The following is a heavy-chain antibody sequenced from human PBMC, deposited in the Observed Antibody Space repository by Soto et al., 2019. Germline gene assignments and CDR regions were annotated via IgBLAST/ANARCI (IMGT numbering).Heavy chain of an antibody. J-gene: IGHJ6*02. CDR1: GGTFSSYA. CDR3: AAAAGTPYYYYGMDV. Sequence: SVKVSCKASGGTFSSYAISWVRQAPGQGLEWMGWIIPSSGTTNYAQKFQERVTITRDMSTSTAYMELSSLRSEDTAVYYCAAAAGTPYYYYGMDVWGQGTAVTVSS. D-gene: IGHD6-13*01. CDR2: IIPSSGTT. V-gene: IGHV1-69*05.